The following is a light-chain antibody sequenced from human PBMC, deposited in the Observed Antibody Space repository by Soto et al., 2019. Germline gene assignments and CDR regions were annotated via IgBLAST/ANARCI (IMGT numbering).Light chain of an antibody. V-gene: IGKV3-15*01. CDR1: QDVMYD. CDR3: QQHRSRPRT. J-gene: IGKJ1*01. Sequence: EIVLTQSPATLSVSPGGRATLSCRASQDVMYDLAWYQQKPGQAPRLLVYGASTRATDAPPRFRGSGSGREFSLNISSRQSEDFATYYCQQHRSRPRTFGQGSRVEIK. CDR2: GAS.